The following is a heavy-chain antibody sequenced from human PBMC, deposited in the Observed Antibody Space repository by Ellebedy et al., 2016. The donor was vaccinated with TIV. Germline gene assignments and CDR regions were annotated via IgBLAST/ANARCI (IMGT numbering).Heavy chain of an antibody. CDR1: GFPFSTYA. CDR2: ITGRGDKT. V-gene: IGHV3-23*01. Sequence: GGSLRLSCAASGFPFSTYAMAWFRQTPGKGLEWVSSITGRGDKTYYADSVQGRFTISRDNSKNTLFLQMDRLRAEDTAVYYCARLGDPKTYYFDYWGQGTLVTVSS. J-gene: IGHJ4*02. D-gene: IGHD2-21*02. CDR3: ARLGDPKTYYFDY.